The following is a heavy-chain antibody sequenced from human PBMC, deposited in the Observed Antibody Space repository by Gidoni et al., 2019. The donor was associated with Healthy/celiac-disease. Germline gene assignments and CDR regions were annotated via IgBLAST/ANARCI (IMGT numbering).Heavy chain of an antibody. Sequence: EVQLVESGGGLVKPGRSLRLSCTASGFTLGDDAMSWFGQAPGKGLEWVGFIRSKAYGGTTEYAASVKGRFTISRDDSKSIAYLQMNSLKTEDTAVYYCTRVPTRGYYDSSGYFEADYFDYWGQGTLVTVSS. CDR1: GFTLGDDA. CDR2: IRSKAYGGTT. D-gene: IGHD3-22*01. CDR3: TRVPTRGYYDSSGYFEADYFDY. V-gene: IGHV3-49*05. J-gene: IGHJ4*02.